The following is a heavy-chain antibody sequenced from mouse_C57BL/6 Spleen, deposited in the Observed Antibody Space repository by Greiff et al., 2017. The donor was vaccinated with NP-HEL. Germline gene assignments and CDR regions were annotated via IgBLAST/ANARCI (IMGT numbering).Heavy chain of an antibody. J-gene: IGHJ4*01. CDR2: IYPGSGST. CDR3: ARRGITTVVPYAMDD. CDR1: GYTFTSYW. D-gene: IGHD1-1*01. Sequence: QVQLQQPGAELVKPGASVKMSCKASGYTFTSYWITWVKQRPGQGLEWIGDIYPGSGSTNYNEKFKSQATLTVDTSSSTAYMLLSSLTSDDSAVYYCARRGITTVVPYAMDDWGQGTSVTVSS. V-gene: IGHV1-55*01.